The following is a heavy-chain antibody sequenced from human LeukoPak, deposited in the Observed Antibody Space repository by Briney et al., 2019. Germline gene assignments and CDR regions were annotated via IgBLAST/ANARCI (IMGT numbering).Heavy chain of an antibody. Sequence: SETLSLTCTVSGGSIRSITYNWGWIRQPPGKGLECIGSIHYTGSTYYNPSLKSRVTISVDTSNNQFSLKLSSVTAADTAVYYCARTGGSFYFYYYMDVWGKGTTVTVSS. CDR1: GGSIRSITYN. V-gene: IGHV4-39*07. CDR2: IHYTGST. CDR3: ARTGGSFYFYYYMDV. J-gene: IGHJ6*03. D-gene: IGHD1-26*01.